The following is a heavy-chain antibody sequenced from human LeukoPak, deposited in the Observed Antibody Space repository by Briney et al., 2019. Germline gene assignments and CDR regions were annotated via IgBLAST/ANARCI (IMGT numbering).Heavy chain of an antibody. J-gene: IGHJ3*02. Sequence: PGGSLRLSCAASGFTFSSYAMHWVRQAPGKGLEWVAVISYDGSNKYYADSVKGRFTISRDNSKNTLYLQMNSLRAEDTAVYYCASVRYCSSTSCYKGEAFDIWGQGTMVTVSS. CDR3: ASVRYCSSTSCYKGEAFDI. CDR2: ISYDGSNK. CDR1: GFTFSSYA. D-gene: IGHD2-2*02. V-gene: IGHV3-30-3*01.